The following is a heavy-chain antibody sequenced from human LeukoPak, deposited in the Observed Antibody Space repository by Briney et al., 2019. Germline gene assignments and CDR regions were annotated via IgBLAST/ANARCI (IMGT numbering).Heavy chain of an antibody. V-gene: IGHV1-46*01. Sequence: ASVTVSCKASGYTFTSYYMHWVRQAPGQGLEWMGIISPSGGSTSYAQKFQGRVTMTRDMSTSTVYMELSSLRSEDTAVYYCARGPYYYDSSGALNYWGQGTLVTVSS. D-gene: IGHD3-22*01. J-gene: IGHJ4*02. CDR1: GYTFTSYY. CDR2: ISPSGGST. CDR3: ARGPYYYDSSGALNY.